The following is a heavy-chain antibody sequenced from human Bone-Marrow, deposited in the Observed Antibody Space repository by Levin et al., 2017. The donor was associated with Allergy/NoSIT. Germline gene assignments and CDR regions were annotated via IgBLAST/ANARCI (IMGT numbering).Heavy chain of an antibody. J-gene: IGHJ4*02. CDR2: IYYTT. Sequence: SETLSLTCKVTGDSVTIGTYYWSWIRQPPGTGLEWIGYIYYTTKYNPSLKSRVTISMDTSKNQFSLRLSSVTAADSAVYYCARVDDYNYGPVGHWGQGTLVTVSS. D-gene: IGHD5-24*01. CDR1: GDSVTIGTYY. CDR3: ARVDDYNYGPVGH. V-gene: IGHV4-61*01.